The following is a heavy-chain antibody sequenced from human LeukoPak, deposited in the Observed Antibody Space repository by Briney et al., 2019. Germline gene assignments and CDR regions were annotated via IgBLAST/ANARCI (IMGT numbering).Heavy chain of an antibody. CDR1: GFTFSSYA. Sequence: PGGSLRLSCAASGFTFSSYAMRWVRQSPGEGLEWVSAISGSGGSTYYGLSVRGRFTISRDNSKSTLYLQMKSLRAEDTAVYYCAKGGCSSTSCYIDYWGQGTLVTVSP. V-gene: IGHV3-23*01. J-gene: IGHJ4*02. CDR2: ISGSGGST. CDR3: AKGGCSSTSCYIDY. D-gene: IGHD2-2*02.